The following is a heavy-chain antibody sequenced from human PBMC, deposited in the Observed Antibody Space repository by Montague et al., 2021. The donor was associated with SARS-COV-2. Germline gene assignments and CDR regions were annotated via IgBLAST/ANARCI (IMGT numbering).Heavy chain of an antibody. CDR1: GGSVGSSSYY. CDR2: IYYSGST. J-gene: IGHJ6*02. D-gene: IGHD6-13*01. CDR3: ARVGRQQLVRLSGMDV. V-gene: IGHV4-39*07. Sequence: SETLSLTCTVSGGSVGSSSYYWGWIRQPPGKGLEWIGSIYYSGSTYYNPCLKSRVTISVDTSKNQFSLKLSSVTAADTAVYYCARVGRQQLVRLSGMDVWGQGTTVTVSS.